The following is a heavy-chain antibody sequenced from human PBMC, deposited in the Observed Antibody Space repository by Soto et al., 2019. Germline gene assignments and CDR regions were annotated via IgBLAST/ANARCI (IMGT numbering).Heavy chain of an antibody. CDR2: IYYSGST. V-gene: IGHV4-31*03. CDR3: ARGIRGTLGSNWFDP. CDR1: GGSISSGGYY. Sequence: SETLSLTCTVSGGSISSGGYYWSWIRQHPGKGLEWIGYIYYSGSTYYNPSLKSRVTISVDTSKNQFSLKLSSVTAADTAVYYCARGIRGTLGSNWFDPWGQGTLVTVSS. D-gene: IGHD3-10*01. J-gene: IGHJ5*02.